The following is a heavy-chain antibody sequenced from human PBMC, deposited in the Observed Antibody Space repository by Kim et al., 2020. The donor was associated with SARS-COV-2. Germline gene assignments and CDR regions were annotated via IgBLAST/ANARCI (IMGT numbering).Heavy chain of an antibody. CDR1: GGTFSSYA. J-gene: IGHJ6*02. CDR3: ARDYGPRDYYDSSGYVLYYYYGMDV. Sequence: SVKVSCKASGGTFSSYAISWVRQAPGQGLEWMGGIIPIFGSANYAQKFQGRVTITADESTSTAYMELSSLRSEDTAVYYCARDYGPRDYYDSSGYVLYYYYGMDVWGQGTTVTVSS. D-gene: IGHD3-22*01. CDR2: IIPIFGSA. V-gene: IGHV1-69*13.